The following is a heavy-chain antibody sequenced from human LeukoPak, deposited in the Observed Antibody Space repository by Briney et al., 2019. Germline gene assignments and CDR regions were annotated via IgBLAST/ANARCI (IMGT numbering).Heavy chain of an antibody. CDR1: GGSISGSSYY. Sequence: SETLSLTCTVSGGSISGSSYYWGWIRQPPGKGLEWIGSIYYSGSTYYNPSLKSRVTISVDTSKNQFSLKLSSVTAADTAVYYCARTIAVAGSPWFDPWGQGTLVTVSS. J-gene: IGHJ5*02. D-gene: IGHD6-19*01. CDR3: ARTIAVAGSPWFDP. V-gene: IGHV4-39*01. CDR2: IYYSGST.